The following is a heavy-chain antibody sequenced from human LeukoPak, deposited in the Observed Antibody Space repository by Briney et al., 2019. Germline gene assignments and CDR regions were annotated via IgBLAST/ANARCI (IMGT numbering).Heavy chain of an antibody. CDR1: GVSISSGGYY. V-gene: IGHV4-31*03. J-gene: IGHJ5*02. Sequence: SETLSLTCTVSGVSISSGGYYWSWIRQHPGKGLEWIGYIYYSGSTYYNPSLKSRVTISVDTSKNQFSLKLSSVTAADTAVYYCAREQAAILGWFDPWGQGTLVTVSS. D-gene: IGHD2-2*02. CDR3: AREQAAILGWFDP. CDR2: IYYSGST.